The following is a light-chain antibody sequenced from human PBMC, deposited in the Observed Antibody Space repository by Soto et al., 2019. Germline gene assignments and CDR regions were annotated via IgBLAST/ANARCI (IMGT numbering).Light chain of an antibody. CDR1: QSVSTY. Sequence: IVLTQSPATLSLSPGERATLSCRASQSVSTYLAWYQQKPGQAPRLLIYDASNRATGIPARFSGSVSGTAFTLTMSSLEPEDFAVYYCQQRYHLWTFGQGTKVEIK. J-gene: IGKJ1*01. CDR3: QQRYHLWT. V-gene: IGKV3-11*01. CDR2: DAS.